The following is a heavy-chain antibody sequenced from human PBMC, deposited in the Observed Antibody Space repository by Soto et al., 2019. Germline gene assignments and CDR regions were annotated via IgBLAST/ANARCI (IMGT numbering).Heavy chain of an antibody. D-gene: IGHD6-13*01. CDR1: GESVGRGTNY. J-gene: IGHJ6*02. CDR3: ARDRRGRADGFIYYYGMEV. Sequence: QVQLQESGPGLMKPSGTLSLICSVSGESVGRGTNYWSWVRQAPGRGLEWIGYIFDPATAIYNPYFESRVSISLDAAKNQVSLKLTSVTAADTAIYYCARDRRGRADGFIYYYGMEVWGQGTSVTVSS. CDR2: IFDPATA. V-gene: IGHV4-61*01.